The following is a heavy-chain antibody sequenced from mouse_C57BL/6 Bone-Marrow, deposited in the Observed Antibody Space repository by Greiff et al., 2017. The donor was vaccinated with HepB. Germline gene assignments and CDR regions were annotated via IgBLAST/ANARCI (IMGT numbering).Heavy chain of an antibody. V-gene: IGHV5-9*01. J-gene: IGHJ3*01. D-gene: IGHD2-4*01. CDR1: GFTLSSYT. Sequence: EVQLVESGGGLVKPGGSLKLSCAASGFTLSSYTMSWVRQTPEKRLEWVATISGGGGNTYYPDSVKGRFTISRDNAKNTLYLQMSSLRSEDTALYYCASPLNDYPFAYWGQGTLVTVSA. CDR2: ISGGGGNT. CDR3: ASPLNDYPFAY.